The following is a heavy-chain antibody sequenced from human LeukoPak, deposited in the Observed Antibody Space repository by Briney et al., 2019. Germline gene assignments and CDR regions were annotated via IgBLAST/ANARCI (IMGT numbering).Heavy chain of an antibody. CDR1: GFTFSSYT. D-gene: IGHD3-22*01. V-gene: IGHV3-21*01. CDR3: ARDNSLQYDSSGYYRQKLHDAFDI. J-gene: IGHJ3*02. CDR2: ISSGSSFI. Sequence: GGSLRLSCATSGFTFSSYTMTWVRQAPGEGLEWVSSISSGSSFIYYADSLKGRFSISRDNAKSSLYLQMTSLRAEDTAVYYCARDNSLQYDSSGYYRQKLHDAFDIWGQGTMVTVSS.